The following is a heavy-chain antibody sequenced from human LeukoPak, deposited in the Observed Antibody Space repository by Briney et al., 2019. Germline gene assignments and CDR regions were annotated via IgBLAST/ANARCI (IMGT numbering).Heavy chain of an antibody. D-gene: IGHD6-6*01. CDR2: INPNSGGT. Sequence: ASVKVSCKTSGYMFTGYYIHWVRRAPGQGLEWMGWINPNSGGTNYAQKFQGRVTMTRDTSISTAYMELSRLRSDDTAVYYCVGAARPNYYCGMDVWGQGTTVTVSS. J-gene: IGHJ6*02. CDR1: GYMFTGYY. V-gene: IGHV1-2*02. CDR3: VGAARPNYYCGMDV.